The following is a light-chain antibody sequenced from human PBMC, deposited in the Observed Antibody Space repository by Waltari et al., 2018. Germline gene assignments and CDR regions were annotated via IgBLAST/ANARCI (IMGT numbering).Light chain of an antibody. V-gene: IGKV1D-12*01. J-gene: IGKJ5*01. Sequence: DIQMTQSPSSVSASVGDTVTITCRASQDISNQLTWYQQKPGKAPKFLIYDASTLESGVPSRCSGSGSGTDFTLTVRSLQPEDFATHYCQETNTFPITFGQGTRLEIK. CDR2: DAS. CDR1: QDISNQ. CDR3: QETNTFPIT.